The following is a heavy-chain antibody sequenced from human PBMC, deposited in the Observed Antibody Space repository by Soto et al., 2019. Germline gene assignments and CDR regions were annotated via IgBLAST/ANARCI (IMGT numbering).Heavy chain of an antibody. CDR1: GFTFSSYA. D-gene: IGHD3-22*01. Sequence: PGGSLRLSCAASGFTFSSYAMSWVRQAPGKGLEWVSAISGSGGSTYYADSVKGRFTISRANSKNTLYLQMNSPMAEDTAVYYCAKGGLCGITMIVGYFDYWGQGTLVTVSS. J-gene: IGHJ4*02. CDR3: AKGGLCGITMIVGYFDY. V-gene: IGHV3-23*01. CDR2: ISGSGGST.